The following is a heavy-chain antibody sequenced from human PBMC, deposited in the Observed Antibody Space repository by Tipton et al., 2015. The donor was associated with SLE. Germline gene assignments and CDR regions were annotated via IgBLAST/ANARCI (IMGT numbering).Heavy chain of an antibody. Sequence: SGFTFSSYGMHWVRQAPGKGLEWVAVIWYDGSNKYYADSVKGRFTISRDNSKNTLYLQMNSLRAEDTAVYYCAKDIVATTPIYGMDVWDQGTTVTVSS. D-gene: IGHD5-12*01. V-gene: IGHV3-33*06. CDR1: GFTFSSYG. CDR3: AKDIVATTPIYGMDV. J-gene: IGHJ6*02. CDR2: IWYDGSNK.